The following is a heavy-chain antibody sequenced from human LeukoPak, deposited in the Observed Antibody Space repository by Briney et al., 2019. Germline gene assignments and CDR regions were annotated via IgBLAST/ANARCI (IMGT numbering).Heavy chain of an antibody. J-gene: IGHJ3*02. Sequence: PSGTLSLTCAVSGGSISSSNWWSWVRQPPGKGLEWIGEIYHSGSTNYNPSLKSRVTISVDTSKNQFSLKLSSVTAADTAVYYCARVAMIVVVITTSLAFDIWGQGTMVTVSS. V-gene: IGHV4-4*02. CDR3: ARVAMIVVVITTSLAFDI. CDR2: IYHSGST. D-gene: IGHD3-22*01. CDR1: GGSISSSNW.